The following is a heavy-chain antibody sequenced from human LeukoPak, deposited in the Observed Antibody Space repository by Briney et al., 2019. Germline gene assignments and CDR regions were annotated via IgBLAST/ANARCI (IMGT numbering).Heavy chain of an antibody. V-gene: IGHV1-46*01. D-gene: IGHD1-26*01. Sequence: AASVKVSCMASTYTFTSYYMHWVRQAPGQGLEWMGIINPSGGSTSYAQKFQGRVTMTRDTSTSTVYMELSSLRSEDTAVYYCAREGSGSYYLDYWGQGTLVTVST. CDR2: INPSGGST. CDR3: AREGSGSYYLDY. J-gene: IGHJ4*02. CDR1: TYTFTSYY.